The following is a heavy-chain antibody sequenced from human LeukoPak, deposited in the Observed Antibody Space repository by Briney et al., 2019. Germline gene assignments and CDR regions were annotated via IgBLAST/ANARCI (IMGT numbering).Heavy chain of an antibody. Sequence: TSETLSLTCSVSRGSLSTFYWSWIRQPPGKGLEWIGYIYYGGTTNYNPSPKRRVSISADTSKNQFSLRLRNATAADTAVYYCAREIDRRLDYWGQGALVTVSS. J-gene: IGHJ4*02. D-gene: IGHD3-22*01. CDR2: IYYGGTT. CDR1: RGSLSTFY. CDR3: AREIDRRLDY. V-gene: IGHV4-59*01.